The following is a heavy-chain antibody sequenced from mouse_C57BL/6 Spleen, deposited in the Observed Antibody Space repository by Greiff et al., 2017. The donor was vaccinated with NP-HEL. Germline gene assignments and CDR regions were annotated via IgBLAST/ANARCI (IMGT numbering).Heavy chain of an antibody. D-gene: IGHD1-1*01. Sequence: QVQLKQPGAELVRPGTSVKLSCKASGYTFTSYWMHWVQQRPGQGLEWIGVIDPSDSYTNYNQKVKGKATLTVDTSSSTAYMQLSSLTSEDSAVYYCARRDTTVVAPYWYFDVWGTGTTVTVSS. J-gene: IGHJ1*03. CDR2: IDPSDSYT. V-gene: IGHV1-59*01. CDR1: GYTFTSYW. CDR3: ARRDTTVVAPYWYFDV.